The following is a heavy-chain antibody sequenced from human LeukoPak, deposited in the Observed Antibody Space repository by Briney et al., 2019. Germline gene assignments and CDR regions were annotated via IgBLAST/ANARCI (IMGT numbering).Heavy chain of an antibody. CDR3: AKDLVDYGDSYYFDY. Sequence: GRSLRLSCAASGFTFSSYAMHWVRQAPGKGLEWVAVISYDGSNKYYADSVKGRFTISRDNSKNTLYLQMNSLRAEDTAVYYCAKDLVDYGDSYYFDYWGQGTLVTVSS. CDR2: ISYDGSNK. V-gene: IGHV3-30-3*01. J-gene: IGHJ4*02. D-gene: IGHD4-17*01. CDR1: GFTFSSYA.